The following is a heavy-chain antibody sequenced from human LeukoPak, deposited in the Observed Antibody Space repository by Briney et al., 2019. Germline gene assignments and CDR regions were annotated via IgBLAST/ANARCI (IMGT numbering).Heavy chain of an antibody. CDR2: ISSSGSTI. Sequence: GGSLRLSCAASGFTFSSYEMNWVRQAPGKGLEWVSYISSSGSTIYYADSVKGRFTISRDNAKNSLYLQMNSLRAEDTAVYYCAGGDTARVAFDIWGQGTMVTVSS. D-gene: IGHD3-10*01. V-gene: IGHV3-48*03. CDR1: GFTFSSYE. CDR3: AGGDTARVAFDI. J-gene: IGHJ3*02.